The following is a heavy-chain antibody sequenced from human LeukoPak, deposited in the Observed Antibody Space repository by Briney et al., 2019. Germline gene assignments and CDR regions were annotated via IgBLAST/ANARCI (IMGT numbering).Heavy chain of an antibody. CDR3: ARADPGSPGPDY. J-gene: IGHJ4*02. CDR2: INPNSGGT. V-gene: IGHV1-2*02. D-gene: IGHD6-13*01. CDR1: GYTFTGYY. Sequence: ASVKVSCKASGYTFTGYYMHWVRQAPGQGPEWMGWINPNSGGTNYAQKFQGRVTMTRDTSISTAYMELSSLRSDDTAVYYCARADPGSPGPDYWGQGTLVTVSS.